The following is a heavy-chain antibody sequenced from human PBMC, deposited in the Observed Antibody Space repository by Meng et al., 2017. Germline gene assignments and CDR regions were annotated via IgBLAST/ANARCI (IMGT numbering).Heavy chain of an antibody. J-gene: IGHJ3*02. Sequence: SGPTLVKPTQTLTLTCTFSGFSLSTSGMWGSWIRQPPGKALEWLALIDWDDDKYHSTSLKTRLTISKDTSKNQVVLTMTNMDPVDTATYYCARMKITMIGEGSDAFDIWGQGTMVTVSS. CDR1: GFSLSTSGMW. V-gene: IGHV2-70*01. CDR3: ARMKITMIGEGSDAFDI. CDR2: IDWDDDK. D-gene: IGHD3-22*01.